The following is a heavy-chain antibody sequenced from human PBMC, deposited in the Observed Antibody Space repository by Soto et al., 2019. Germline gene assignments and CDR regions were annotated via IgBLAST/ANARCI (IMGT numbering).Heavy chain of an antibody. J-gene: IGHJ4*01. CDR1: GFTFSSYA. CDR2: ISGSGGNT. V-gene: IGHV3-23*01. CDR3: ARGQRSSSYLSPFDY. Sequence: GGSLRLSCTASGFTFSSYAMSWVRQAPGKGLEWVSAISGSGGNTYYADSVKGRFTISRDNSKNTLYLQMNSLRAEDTAVYYCARGQRSSSYLSPFDYWGQGALVTVSS. D-gene: IGHD6-13*01.